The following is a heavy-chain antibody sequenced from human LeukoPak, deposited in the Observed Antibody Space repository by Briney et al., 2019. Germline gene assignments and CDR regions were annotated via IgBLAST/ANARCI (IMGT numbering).Heavy chain of an antibody. CDR1: GYTFTSYY. J-gene: IGHJ4*02. CDR3: ARGLAAAGRTIPLDY. CDR2: INPSGGST. Sequence: GASVKVSCKASGYTFTSYYMHWVRQAPGQGLEWMGIINPSGGSTSYAQKFQGRVTMTRDTSTSTVYMELRSLRAEDTAVYYCARGLAAAGRTIPLDYWGQGTLVTVSS. V-gene: IGHV1-46*01. D-gene: IGHD6-13*01.